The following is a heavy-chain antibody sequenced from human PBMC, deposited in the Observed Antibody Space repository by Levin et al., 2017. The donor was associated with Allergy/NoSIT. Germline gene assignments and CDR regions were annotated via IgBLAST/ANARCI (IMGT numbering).Heavy chain of an antibody. CDR1: GFTFSSYG. V-gene: IGHV3-30*18. CDR2: ISYDGSNK. D-gene: IGHD6-19*01. J-gene: IGHJ5*02. CDR3: AKRYSSGWYGS. Sequence: GGSLRLSCAASGFTFSSYGMHWVRQAPGKGLEWVAVISYDGSNKYYADSVKGRFTISRDNSKNTLYLQMNSLRAEDTAVYYCAKRYSSGWYGSWGQGTLVTVSS.